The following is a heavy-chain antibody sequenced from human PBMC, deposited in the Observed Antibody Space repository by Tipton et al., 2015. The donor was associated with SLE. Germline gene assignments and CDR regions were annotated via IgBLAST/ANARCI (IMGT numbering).Heavy chain of an antibody. Sequence: SLRLSCTASGFSLISYTMNWVRQALGKGLEWVAVISYDGSNTFYADSVKGRFTISRDNSESTLYLQMNSLRADDTAIYYCGKDLISVVPAATTIDYWGQGTVVTVSS. CDR2: ISYDGSNT. D-gene: IGHD2-15*01. CDR1: GFSLISYT. J-gene: IGHJ4*02. V-gene: IGHV3-30*18. CDR3: GKDLISVVPAATTIDY.